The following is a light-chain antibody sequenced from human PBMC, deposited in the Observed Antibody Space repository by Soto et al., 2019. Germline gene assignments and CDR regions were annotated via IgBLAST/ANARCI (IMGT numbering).Light chain of an antibody. CDR2: AAS. CDR3: QQYGSAPRT. V-gene: IGKV3-20*01. Sequence: EIVLTQSPGTLSLSPGERATLSCRASQSVSRNYLAWYQQKPGQAPMLLIYAASSRISGIPDRFSGSGSGTDFTLTISRLEPEDFAVYHCQQYGSAPRTFGQGTKVEIK. J-gene: IGKJ1*01. CDR1: QSVSRNY.